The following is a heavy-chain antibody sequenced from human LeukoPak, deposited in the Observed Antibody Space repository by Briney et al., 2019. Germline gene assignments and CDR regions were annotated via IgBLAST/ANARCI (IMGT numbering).Heavy chain of an antibody. V-gene: IGHV1-2*02. CDR1: GYTFTVYY. Sequence: ASVKVSCKASGYTFTVYYMHWVRQAPGQGLEWMGWINPNSGGTNYAQKFQGRVTMTRDTSISTPYMELSRLRYDDTAVYYCARVRLGESGGFDPWGQGTLVTVSS. D-gene: IGHD3-16*01. CDR2: INPNSGGT. J-gene: IGHJ5*02. CDR3: ARVRLGESGGFDP.